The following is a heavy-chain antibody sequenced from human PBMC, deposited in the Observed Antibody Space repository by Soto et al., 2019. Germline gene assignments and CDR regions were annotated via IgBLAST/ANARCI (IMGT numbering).Heavy chain of an antibody. V-gene: IGHV1-18*01. CDR1: GYTFTSYG. D-gene: IGHD3-9*01. CDR2: ISAYNGNT. Sequence: QVQLVQSGAEVKKPGASVKVSCKASGYTFTSYGISWVRQAPGQGIEWMGWISAYNGNTNYAQKLQGRVTMTTDTSTSTADMELRSLRSDDTAVYYCAREYYDSLTGYTDAFDIWGQGTMVTVSS. J-gene: IGHJ3*02. CDR3: AREYYDSLTGYTDAFDI.